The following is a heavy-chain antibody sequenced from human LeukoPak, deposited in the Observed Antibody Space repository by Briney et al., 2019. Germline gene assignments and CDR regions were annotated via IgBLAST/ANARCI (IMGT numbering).Heavy chain of an antibody. CDR2: IVGNGGGI. CDR3: ARDRIPDGRYSIDY. V-gene: IGHV3-23*01. Sequence: GGSLRLSCTASGFTFSTYAMNWVRQAPGKGLEWVAVIVGNGGGIHYADSVEGRFTISRDNYKNTVYLQMNSLRAEDAAVYYCARDRIPDGRYSIDYWGQGTLVTVSS. J-gene: IGHJ4*02. D-gene: IGHD3-16*02. CDR1: GFTFSTYA.